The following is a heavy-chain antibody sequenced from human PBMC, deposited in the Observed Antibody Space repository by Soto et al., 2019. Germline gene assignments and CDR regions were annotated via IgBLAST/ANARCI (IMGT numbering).Heavy chain of an antibody. Sequence: PGGSLRLSCAATGFTFSSYEMNWVRQAPGKGLEWVSYISSSGSTIYYADSVKGRFTISRDNAKNSLYLQMNSLRAEDTAVYYCARDGIAVAGSKYYYYYYGMDVWGQGTTVTVSS. D-gene: IGHD6-19*01. J-gene: IGHJ6*02. CDR1: GFTFSSYE. V-gene: IGHV3-48*03. CDR2: ISSSGSTI. CDR3: ARDGIAVAGSKYYYYYYGMDV.